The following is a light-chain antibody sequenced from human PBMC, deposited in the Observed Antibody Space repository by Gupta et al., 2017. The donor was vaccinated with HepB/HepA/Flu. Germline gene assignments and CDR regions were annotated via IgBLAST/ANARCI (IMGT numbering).Light chain of an antibody. CDR1: QNINKW. CDR3: QQYNNYSIT. Sequence: DIQVTQSPSTQPASIGDRVTITCRASQNINKWLAWYQQKPEKAPRLLVYEASALKTAVPSRFRASGSGTEFTLTINSLQADDFATYYCQQYNNYSITFGQGTRLEI. V-gene: IGKV1-5*03. CDR2: EAS. J-gene: IGKJ5*01.